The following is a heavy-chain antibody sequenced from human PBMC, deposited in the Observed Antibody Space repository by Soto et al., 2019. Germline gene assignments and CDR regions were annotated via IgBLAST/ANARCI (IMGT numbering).Heavy chain of an antibody. CDR1: GLTFSSHA. V-gene: IGHV3-23*01. CDR2: ISGSGGRT. CDR3: ASAHCGTECYYFFLY. J-gene: IGHJ4*02. Sequence: GGSLRLSCAASGLTFSSHAMNWVRQAPGKGLEWVSSISGSGGRTYYADPVKGRFTISRDNSKSTLYLQMNSLRVEDTATYYCASAHCGTECYYFFLYWGQGTLVTVSS. D-gene: IGHD2-21*01.